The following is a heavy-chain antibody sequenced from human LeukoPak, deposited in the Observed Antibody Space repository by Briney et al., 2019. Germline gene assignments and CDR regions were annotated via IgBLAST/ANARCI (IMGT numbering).Heavy chain of an antibody. J-gene: IGHJ4*02. CDR2: ISDSGGRT. Sequence: GGSLRLSCAVSGITLSNYGMSWVRQAPGKGLEWVAGISDSGGRTNYADSVKGRFTISRDNSKNTLYLQMNSLRAEDTAVYYCARDQGDGYNTNNPIDYWGQGTLVTVSS. CDR3: ARDQGDGYNTNNPIDY. V-gene: IGHV3-23*01. D-gene: IGHD5-24*01. CDR1: GITLSNYG.